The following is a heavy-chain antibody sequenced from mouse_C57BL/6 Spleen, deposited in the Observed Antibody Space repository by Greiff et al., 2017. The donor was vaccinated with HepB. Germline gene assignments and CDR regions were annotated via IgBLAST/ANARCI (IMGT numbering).Heavy chain of an antibody. CDR3: ARSAGQLRLPHYYAMDY. CDR2: INPNNGGT. D-gene: IGHD3-2*02. CDR1: GYTFTDYN. V-gene: IGHV1-18*01. Sequence: EVQLQQSGPELVKPGASVKIPCKASGYTFTDYNMDWVKQSHGKSLEWIGDINPNNGGTIYNQKFKGKATLTVDKSSSTAYMELRSLTSEDTAVYYCARSAGQLRLPHYYAMDYWGQGTSVTVSS. J-gene: IGHJ4*01.